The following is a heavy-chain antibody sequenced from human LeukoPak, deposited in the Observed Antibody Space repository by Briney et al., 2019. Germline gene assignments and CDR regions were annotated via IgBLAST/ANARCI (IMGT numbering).Heavy chain of an antibody. CDR3: ATSTKYSISWGAFDI. CDR2: NSPNGAAA. J-gene: IGHJ3*02. V-gene: IGHV1-2*02. CDR1: GYTFTGYY. Sequence: ASVKVSCKASGYTFTGYYMHWVRQAPGQGVEWMGWNSPNGAAANYAQKFQGRITMTRDTSISTAYMELSSLRSDDTAVYYCATSTKYSISWGAFDIWGQGTMVTVSS. D-gene: IGHD6-13*01.